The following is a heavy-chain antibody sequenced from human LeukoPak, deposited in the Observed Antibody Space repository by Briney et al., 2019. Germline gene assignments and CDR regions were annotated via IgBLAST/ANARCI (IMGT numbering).Heavy chain of an antibody. CDR2: ISGGSDGT. Sequence: GGSLRLSCAASGFTFINYAMSWVRQAPGMGLEWVSGISGGSDGTYYADSVKGRFTISRDNSKNTLYLQMNSLRAEDTAVYYCAKGSSGYIYGDYWGQGTLVTVSS. D-gene: IGHD5-18*01. CDR1: GFTFINYA. V-gene: IGHV3-23*01. CDR3: AKGSSGYIYGDY. J-gene: IGHJ4*02.